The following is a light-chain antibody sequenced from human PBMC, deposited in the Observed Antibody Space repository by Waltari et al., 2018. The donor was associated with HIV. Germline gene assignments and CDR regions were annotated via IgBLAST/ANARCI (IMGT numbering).Light chain of an antibody. Sequence: QSVLTQPPSASATPGQRVTISCSGSSPNIGTNPVEWYHQFPATAPKPLISRTNELPSGVADRISGSKSGTSASVASGGLQSGDGADYYCASGEDSRHGPVFGGGTKLTVL. V-gene: IGLV1-44*01. J-gene: IGLJ2*01. CDR1: SPNIGTNP. CDR2: RTN. CDR3: ASGEDSRHGPV.